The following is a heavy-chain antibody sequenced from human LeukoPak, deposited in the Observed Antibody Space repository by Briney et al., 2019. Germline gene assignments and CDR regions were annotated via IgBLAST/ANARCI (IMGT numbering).Heavy chain of an antibody. J-gene: IGHJ5*02. D-gene: IGHD3-22*01. CDR2: LSGSGTNT. V-gene: IGHV3-23*01. Sequence: GGSLRLSCAASGFTFSTFPMSWVRQAPGKGLDWVSTLSGSGTNTYYADSVKGRFTISRDNSENTLYLQMNSLRAEDTAVYYCARSGYYARRSWFDPWGQGTLVTVSS. CDR1: GFTFSTFP. CDR3: ARSGYYARRSWFDP.